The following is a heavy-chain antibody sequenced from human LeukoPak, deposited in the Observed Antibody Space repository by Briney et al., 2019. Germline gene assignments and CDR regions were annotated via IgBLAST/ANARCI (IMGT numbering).Heavy chain of an antibody. J-gene: IGHJ4*02. CDR3: ARAYCSSTSCPH. D-gene: IGHD2-2*01. V-gene: IGHV3-21*01. CDR1: GFTFSSYS. CDR2: ISSSSSYI. Sequence: PGGSLRLSCAASGFTFSSYSMNWVRQAPGKGLEWVSSISSSSSYIYYADSVKGRFTISRDNAKNSLYLQMNSLRAEDTAVYYCARAYCSSTSCPHWGQGTLVTVSS.